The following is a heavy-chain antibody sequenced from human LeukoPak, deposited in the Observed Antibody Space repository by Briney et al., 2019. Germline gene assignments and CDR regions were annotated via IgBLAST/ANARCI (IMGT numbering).Heavy chain of an antibody. Sequence: PSETLSLTCTVSGVSMSSGGNYWSWIRQHPGKGLEWIGSIYYSGSTYYNPSLKSRVTISVDTSKNQFSLKLSSVTAADTAVYYCARAPGLGAKPQTQDFDYWGQGTLVTVSS. CDR2: IYYSGST. CDR3: ARAPGLGAKPQTQDFDY. D-gene: IGHD1-26*01. V-gene: IGHV4-39*07. CDR1: GVSMSSGGNY. J-gene: IGHJ4*02.